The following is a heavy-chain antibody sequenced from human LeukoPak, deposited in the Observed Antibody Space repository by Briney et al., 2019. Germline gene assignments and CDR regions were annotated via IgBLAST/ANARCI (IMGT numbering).Heavy chain of an antibody. CDR1: GFTFSSYW. CDR2: ISYDGSNK. D-gene: IGHD3-22*01. CDR3: ASKVQHYYDSSGYYYY. J-gene: IGHJ4*02. V-gene: IGHV3-30*03. Sequence: GGSLRLSCAASGFTFSSYWMNWARQAPGKGLEWVAVISYDGSNKYYADSVKGRFTISRDNSKNTLYLQMNSLRAEDTAVYYCASKVQHYYDSSGYYYYWGQGTLVTVSS.